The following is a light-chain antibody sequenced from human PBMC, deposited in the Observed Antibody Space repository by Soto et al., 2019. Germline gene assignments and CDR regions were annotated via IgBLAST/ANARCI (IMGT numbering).Light chain of an antibody. CDR2: DAS. V-gene: IGKV3-11*01. CDR1: QSVSDH. J-gene: IGKJ4*01. Sequence: EIVLTQSPATLSLSPGETATLSCRASQSVSDHLAWYQHKPGQAPRLLIYDASNRVTGIPARFTGSGSGTDFTLTSSSLEPEDFAVYYCHQRSNWPGTFGGGTKVDI. CDR3: HQRSNWPGT.